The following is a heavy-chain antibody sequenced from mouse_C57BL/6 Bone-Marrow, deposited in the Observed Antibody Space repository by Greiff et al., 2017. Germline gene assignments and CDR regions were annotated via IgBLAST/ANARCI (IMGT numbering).Heavy chain of an antibody. Sequence: VQLQQSGAELVKPGASVKLSCTASGFNITDYYMHWVKQRTEQGLAWIGRIDPEDGETKYAPKFQGKATITADTSSNTAYLQLSSLTSEDTAVYYCARGLPRRRYYAMDYWGQGTSVTVSS. D-gene: IGHD2-2*01. J-gene: IGHJ4*01. CDR1: GFNITDYY. CDR2: IDPEDGET. V-gene: IGHV14-2*01. CDR3: ARGLPRRRYYAMDY.